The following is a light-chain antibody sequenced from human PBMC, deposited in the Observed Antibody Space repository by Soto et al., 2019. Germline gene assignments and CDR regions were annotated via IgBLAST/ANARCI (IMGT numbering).Light chain of an antibody. CDR1: QIVYNGY. J-gene: IGKJ1*01. V-gene: IGKV3-20*01. CDR2: GAS. CDR3: QQYVSSPRT. Sequence: ENVLTQSPGTLSLSPGESATLSCRASQIVYNGYLAWYQQKPGQPPRLLIFGASTRASGVPDRFSGSESGTDFTLTINRLQPEDFEVYYCQQYVSSPRTVGQGTRVEIK.